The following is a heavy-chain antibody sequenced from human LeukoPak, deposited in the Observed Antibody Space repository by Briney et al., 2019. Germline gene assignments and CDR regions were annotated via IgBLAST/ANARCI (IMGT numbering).Heavy chain of an antibody. V-gene: IGHV3-33*01. CDR1: GFTFSSYG. J-gene: IGHJ6*02. CDR2: IWYDGSNK. CDR3: AREDSGYDYYYYYGMDV. Sequence: QPGGSLRLSCAASGFTFSSYGMHWVRQAPGKGLEWVAVIWYDGSNKYYADSVKGRFTISRDNSKNTLYLQMNSLRAEDTAVYYCAREDSGYDYYYYYGMDVWGQGTTVTVSS. D-gene: IGHD5-12*01.